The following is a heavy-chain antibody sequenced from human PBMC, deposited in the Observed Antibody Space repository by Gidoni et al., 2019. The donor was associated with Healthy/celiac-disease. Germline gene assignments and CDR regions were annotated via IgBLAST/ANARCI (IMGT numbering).Heavy chain of an antibody. CDR2: IFYSGST. D-gene: IGHD3-10*01. CDR1: GGSISSYY. CDR3: ARPMIRGGGLIGMDV. Sequence: QVQLQESGPGLVKPSEPLSLTCTVSGGSISSYYWSWIRQPPGKGLEWSGYIFYSGSTNYNPSLKRRVTISVDTSKNQFSVKLSSVTAADTAVYYCARPMIRGGGLIGMDVWGQGTTVTVSS. V-gene: IGHV4-59*01. J-gene: IGHJ6*02.